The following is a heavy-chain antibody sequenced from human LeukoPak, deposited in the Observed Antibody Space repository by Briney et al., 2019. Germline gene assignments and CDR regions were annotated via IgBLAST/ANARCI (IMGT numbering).Heavy chain of an antibody. D-gene: IGHD2-15*01. V-gene: IGHV4-39*07. CDR3: ARADGGSSWHNCFDY. CDR1: GGSISSSSYY. CDR2: IYYSGST. J-gene: IGHJ4*02. Sequence: PSETLSLTCTVSGGSISSSSYYWGWIRQPPGKGLEWIGSIYYSGSTYYNPSLKSRVTISVDTSKNQFSLKLSSVTAADTAVYYCARADGGSSWHNCFDYWGQGTLVTVSS.